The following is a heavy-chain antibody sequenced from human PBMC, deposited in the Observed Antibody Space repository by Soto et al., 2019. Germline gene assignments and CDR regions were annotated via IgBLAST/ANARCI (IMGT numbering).Heavy chain of an antibody. CDR2: FDPEDGET. V-gene: IGHV1-24*01. J-gene: IGHJ6*02. Sequence: ASVKVSCKVSGYTLTELSMHWVRQAPGKGLEWMGGFDPEDGETIYAQKFQGRVTMTEDTSTDTAYMELSSLKSEDTAVYYCATLGYSSGWYAVGTVSPDYYYYGMDVWGQGTTVTVSS. CDR3: ATLGYSSGWYAVGTVSPDYYYYGMDV. CDR1: GYTLTELS. D-gene: IGHD6-19*01.